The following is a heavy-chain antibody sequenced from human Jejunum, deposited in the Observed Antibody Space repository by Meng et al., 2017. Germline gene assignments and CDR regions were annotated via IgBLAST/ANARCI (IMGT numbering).Heavy chain of an antibody. CDR2: IDYDGSGA. J-gene: IGHJ4*02. CDR1: GFTFSDYR. D-gene: IGHD4-23*01. Sequence: EVRLVESGGDLVRPGGSLRLSCAASGFTFSDYRMHWVRQDPGKGLLWVSHIDYDGSGATYAASVMGRFTVSRDNVNNILYLQMDALRTEDTAVYYRTTPIGANSVWGPGTLVTVSS. V-gene: IGHV3-74*01. CDR3: TTPIGANSV.